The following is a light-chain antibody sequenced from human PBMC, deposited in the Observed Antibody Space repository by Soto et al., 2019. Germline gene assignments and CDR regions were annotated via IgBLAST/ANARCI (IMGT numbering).Light chain of an antibody. J-gene: IGKJ2*01. CDR3: QQSYSSPLT. CDR1: QNISPF. V-gene: IGKV1-39*01. CDR2: AAS. Sequence: DIQMTQSPSSLSASVGDRVTITCRASQNISPFLNWYQQRPGKAPRLLIFAASSLQSGVPLWFSGSGSGTDFTLTINSLQTEDFATYYCQQSYSSPLTFFDGTRLDIK.